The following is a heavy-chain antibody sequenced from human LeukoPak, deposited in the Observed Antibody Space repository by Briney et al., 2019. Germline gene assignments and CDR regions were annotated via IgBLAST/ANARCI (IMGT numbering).Heavy chain of an antibody. D-gene: IGHD3-10*01. J-gene: IGHJ4*02. Sequence: ASVKVSCKASGYTFTSYAISWVRQAPGQGLEWMGWISVYNGNTNYAQKLQGRVTVTTDTSTSTAYMELRSLTSDDTAVYYCARVEEVRGGVTSFDYWGQGTLVTVSS. CDR3: ARVEEVRGGVTSFDY. CDR1: GYTFTSYA. V-gene: IGHV1-18*01. CDR2: ISVYNGNT.